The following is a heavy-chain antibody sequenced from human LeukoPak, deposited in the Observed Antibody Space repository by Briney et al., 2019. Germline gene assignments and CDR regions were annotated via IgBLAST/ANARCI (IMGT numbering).Heavy chain of an antibody. D-gene: IGHD2-15*01. Sequence: GGTLRLSCAASGFTFNSYGMNWVRQAPGKGLEWVSSISGSGGNTYYADSVKGRFTISRDNSKNTLYLQMNSLRAEDTAIYYCAKNGDRGAYCTGGTCYPYFYYYMDVWGKGTTVTI. V-gene: IGHV3-23*01. CDR2: ISGSGGNT. CDR3: AKNGDRGAYCTGGTCYPYFYYYMDV. CDR1: GFTFNSYG. J-gene: IGHJ6*03.